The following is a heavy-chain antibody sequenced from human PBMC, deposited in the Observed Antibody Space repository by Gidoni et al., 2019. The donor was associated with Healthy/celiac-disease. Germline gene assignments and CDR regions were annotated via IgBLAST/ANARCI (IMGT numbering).Heavy chain of an antibody. CDR2: IRSKANSYAT. V-gene: IGHV3-73*01. CDR1: GFTFSGSA. D-gene: IGHD3-9*01. J-gene: IGHJ4*02. Sequence: EVQLVESGGGLVQPGGSLNLSCAASGFTFSGSAMHWVRQASGKGLDWVGRIRSKANSYATAYAASVKGRFTISRDDSKNTAYLQMNSLKTEDTAVYYCTVPDYDILTGYYTGDYWGQGTLVTVSS. CDR3: TVPDYDILTGYYTGDY.